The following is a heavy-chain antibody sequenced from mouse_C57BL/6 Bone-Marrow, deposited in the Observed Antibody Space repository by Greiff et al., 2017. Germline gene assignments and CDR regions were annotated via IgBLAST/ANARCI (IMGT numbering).Heavy chain of an antibody. CDR3: ARVVLRWDYFDY. CDR2: IDPSDSYT. J-gene: IGHJ2*01. CDR1: GYTFTSYW. D-gene: IGHD1-1*01. Sequence: QVQLQQPGAELVRPGTSVKLSCKASGYTFTSYWMHWVKQRPGQGLEWIGVIDPSDSYTNYNQKFKGKATLTVDTSSSTAYMQLSSLTSEDSAVYYCARVVLRWDYFDYWGQGTTLTVSS. V-gene: IGHV1-59*01.